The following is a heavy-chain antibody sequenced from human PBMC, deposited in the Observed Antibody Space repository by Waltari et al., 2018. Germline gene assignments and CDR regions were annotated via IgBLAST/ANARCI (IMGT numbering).Heavy chain of an antibody. Sequence: QVQLVQSGAEVKKPGASVKVSCKASGYTFTSYDINWVRQATGQGLEWMGWMNPNSGNTGYAQKFQGRVTMTRNTSISTAYMELSSLRSEDTAVYYCARGPHSPRYYDFWSGYPYYYYGMDVWGQGTMVTVSS. J-gene: IGHJ6*02. D-gene: IGHD3-3*01. CDR3: ARGPHSPRYYDFWSGYPYYYYGMDV. V-gene: IGHV1-8*01. CDR2: MNPNSGNT. CDR1: GYTFTSYD.